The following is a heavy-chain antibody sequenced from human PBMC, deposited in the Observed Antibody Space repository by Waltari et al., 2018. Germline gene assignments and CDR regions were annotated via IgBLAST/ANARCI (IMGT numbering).Heavy chain of an antibody. CDR2: RNPKSGAT. V-gene: IGHV1-2*02. Sequence: QVHLVQSGAEVRKPGASVRVSCKTSGYTFSDHYIYWVRQAPGPGLEGMGWRNPKSGATNPAQKYQGRVTMTTDTSTNTVYMELRRLTSDDTAVYYCARDLFPNFWSGYGFDFWGQGTKVTVSS. CDR3: ARDLFPNFWSGYGFDF. CDR1: GYTFSDHY. J-gene: IGHJ3*01. D-gene: IGHD3-3*01.